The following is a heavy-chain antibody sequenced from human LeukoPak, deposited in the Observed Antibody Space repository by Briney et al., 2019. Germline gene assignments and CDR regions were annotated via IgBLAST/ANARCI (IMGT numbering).Heavy chain of an antibody. J-gene: IGHJ4*02. CDR2: ISGGGEST. V-gene: IGHV3-23*01. CDR3: ARDYADYVGYFFFDY. CDR1: VFTFNNYA. Sequence: GGSLSLSCAASVFTFNNYAMHWVRQAPGKGLEWVSSISGGGESTYYAVSAKGRFTISRDNSQKTLYLQMNSLRAEDTAVYYCARDYADYVGYFFFDYWGQGTLVTVSS. D-gene: IGHD4-17*01.